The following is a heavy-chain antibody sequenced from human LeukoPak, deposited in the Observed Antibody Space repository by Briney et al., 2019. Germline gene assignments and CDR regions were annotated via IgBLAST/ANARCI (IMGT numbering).Heavy chain of an antibody. CDR3: AKDGAWLRFDD. CDR1: GFPFSSHG. V-gene: IGHV3-23*01. CDR2: ISPGGGPT. D-gene: IGHD5-12*01. Sequence: QSGGSLRLSCAGSGFPFSSHGMNWVRQAPGKGLEWVSGISPGGGPTYYADSVKGRFTISRDDSKNTLYLQMKNLRAEDTAVYYCAKDGAWLRFDDWGQGTLVTVSS. J-gene: IGHJ4*02.